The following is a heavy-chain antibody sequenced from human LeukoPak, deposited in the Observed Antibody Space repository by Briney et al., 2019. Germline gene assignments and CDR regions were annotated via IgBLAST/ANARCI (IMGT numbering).Heavy chain of an antibody. D-gene: IGHD3-22*01. V-gene: IGHV1-2*02. Sequence: ASVKVSCKASGYTFTGYYMHWVRQAPGQGLEWMGWINPNSGGTNYAQKFQGRVIMTRDTSINTAYMELNNLRSDDTAMYYCARGGKYYYDSSGQGVTDYWGQGTLVTVSS. CDR1: GYTFTGYY. CDR2: INPNSGGT. CDR3: ARGGKYYYDSSGQGVTDY. J-gene: IGHJ4*02.